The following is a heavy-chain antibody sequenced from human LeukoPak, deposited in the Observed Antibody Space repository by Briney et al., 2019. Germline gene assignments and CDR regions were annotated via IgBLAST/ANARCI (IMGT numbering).Heavy chain of an antibody. Sequence: SQTLSLTCTVSGGSISSGSYYWSWIRQPAGKGLEWIGRIYTSGSTNYNPSLKSRVTISVDTSKNQSSLKLSSVTAADTAVYYCARERVWRYCGGDSCGWFDPWGQGTLVTVSS. CDR1: GGSISSGSYY. V-gene: IGHV4-61*02. CDR3: ARERVWRYCGGDSCGWFDP. CDR2: IYTSGST. J-gene: IGHJ5*02. D-gene: IGHD2-21*02.